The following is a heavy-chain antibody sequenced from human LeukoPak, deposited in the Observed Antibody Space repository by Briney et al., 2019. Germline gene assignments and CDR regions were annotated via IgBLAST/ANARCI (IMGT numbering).Heavy chain of an antibody. V-gene: IGHV1-18*01. Sequence: ASVKVSCKASGYTFTSYGISWVRQAPGQGLEWMGWISAYNGNTNYAQKLQGRVTMTTDTSTSTAYMELRSLRSDDTAVYYCARDEEGVYGDENYFDYWGQGTLVTVSS. CDR3: ARDEEGVYGDENYFDY. CDR2: ISAYNGNT. CDR1: GYTFTSYG. J-gene: IGHJ4*02. D-gene: IGHD4-17*01.